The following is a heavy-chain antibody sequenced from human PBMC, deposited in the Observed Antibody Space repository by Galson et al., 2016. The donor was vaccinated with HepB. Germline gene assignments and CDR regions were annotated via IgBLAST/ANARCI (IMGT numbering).Heavy chain of an antibody. D-gene: IGHD3-3*01. CDR3: ARGNFWSDNPFDY. V-gene: IGHV1-3*01. Sequence: KFQGKVTITRDTSASTAYMELSSLRSEDTALYYCARGNFWSDNPFDYWGQGTLVTVSS. J-gene: IGHJ4*02.